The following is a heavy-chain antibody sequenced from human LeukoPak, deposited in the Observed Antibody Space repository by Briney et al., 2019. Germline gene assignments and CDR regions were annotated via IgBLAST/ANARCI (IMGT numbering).Heavy chain of an antibody. CDR3: TRVDFPSTMVRGVIPIHPNFDY. J-gene: IGHJ4*02. CDR1: GFTFGDYA. V-gene: IGHV3-49*03. CDR2: IRSKAYGGTT. Sequence: PGGSLRLSCTASGFTFGDYAMSWFRHAPGKGLEWVGFIRSKAYGGTTEYAASVKGRFTISRDDSKSIAYLQMNSLKTEDTAVYYCTRVDFPSTMVRGVIPIHPNFDYWGQGTLVTVSS. D-gene: IGHD3-10*01.